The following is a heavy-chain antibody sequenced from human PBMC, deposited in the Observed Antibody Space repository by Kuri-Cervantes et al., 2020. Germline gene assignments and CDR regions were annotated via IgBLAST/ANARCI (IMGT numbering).Heavy chain of an antibody. Sequence: GGSLRLSCAASGFTFDDYAMHWVRQAPGKGLEWVSGITWNSGSIGYADSVKGRFTISRDNAKNSLYLQMNSLRAEDTAVYYCARESEVEIVAIPSYFDYWGQGTLVTVSS. CDR3: ARESEVEIVAIPSYFDY. D-gene: IGHD5-12*01. V-gene: IGHV3-9*01. J-gene: IGHJ4*02. CDR2: ITWNSGSI. CDR1: GFTFDDYA.